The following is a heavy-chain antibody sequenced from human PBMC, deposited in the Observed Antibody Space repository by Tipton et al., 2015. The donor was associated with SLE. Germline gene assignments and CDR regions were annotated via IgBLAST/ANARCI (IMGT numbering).Heavy chain of an antibody. CDR3: GGSAYSTTWPIDY. D-gene: IGHD6-13*01. Sequence: QLVQSGPEVKKPGASVKVACKTSGYIFTDHFINWVRQAPGQGLEWVGLINPSGTSTIYAENFQGRVTVTRDTSTTTVYMELTRLKSDDTAVYYCGGSAYSTTWPIDYWGQGALVTVSS. CDR2: INPSGTST. CDR1: GYIFTDHF. V-gene: IGHV1-46*03. J-gene: IGHJ4*02.